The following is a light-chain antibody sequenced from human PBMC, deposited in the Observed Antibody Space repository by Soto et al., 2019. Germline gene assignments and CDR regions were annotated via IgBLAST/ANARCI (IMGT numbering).Light chain of an antibody. CDR1: SSDIGGYNY. V-gene: IGLV2-11*01. CDR3: CSYAGSYTHV. J-gene: IGLJ1*01. Sequence: QSVLTQPRSVSGSPGQSVTISCTGTSSDIGGYNYVSWYQQHPGKAPKLMIYDVIKRPSGVPDRFSGSKSGNTASLTIYGFQAEDEADYYCCSYAGSYTHVFGTGTKLTVL. CDR2: DVI.